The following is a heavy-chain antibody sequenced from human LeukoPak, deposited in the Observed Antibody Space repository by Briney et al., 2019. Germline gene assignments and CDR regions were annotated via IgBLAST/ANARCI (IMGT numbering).Heavy chain of an antibody. CDR2: IYTSGST. J-gene: IGHJ5*02. D-gene: IGHD2-2*01. Sequence: SETLSLTCTVSGGSISSGSYYWSWIRQPAGKGLEWIGRIYTSGSTDYNPSLKSRVTISVDTSKNQFSLKLSSVTAADTAVYYCARAGGYCSSTSCQNWFDPWGQRTLVTVSS. CDR1: GGSISSGSYY. V-gene: IGHV4-61*02. CDR3: ARAGGYCSSTSCQNWFDP.